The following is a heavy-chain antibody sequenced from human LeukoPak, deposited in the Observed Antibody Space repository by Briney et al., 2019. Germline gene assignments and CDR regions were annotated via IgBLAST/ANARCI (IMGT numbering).Heavy chain of an antibody. D-gene: IGHD3-10*01. CDR1: GFPFSTHA. J-gene: IGHJ4*02. CDR3: ARDGDTAIRGVNFDY. CDR2: MSYDGNNK. Sequence: GGSLRLSCAASGFPFSTHAIHWVRQAPGKGLEWVAVMSYDGNNKYYADSVKGRFTISRDNSKNTLYLQMNSLITEDTAVYYCARDGDTAIRGVNFDYWGQGTLVTVSS. V-gene: IGHV3-30-3*01.